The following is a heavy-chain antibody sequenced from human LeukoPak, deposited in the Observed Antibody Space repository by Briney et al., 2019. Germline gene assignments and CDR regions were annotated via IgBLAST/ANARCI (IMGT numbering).Heavy chain of an antibody. V-gene: IGHV3-13*01. Sequence: GGSLRLSCAASGFTFSSYAMSWVRQAPGKGLEWVSAIGTAGDTYYPGSVKGRFTISRENAKNSLYLQMNSLRAGDTAVYYCAARPKHYDSSGYYWVSWGQGTLVTVSS. CDR3: AARPKHYDSSGYYWVS. J-gene: IGHJ5*02. CDR1: GFTFSSYA. D-gene: IGHD3-22*01. CDR2: IGTAGDT.